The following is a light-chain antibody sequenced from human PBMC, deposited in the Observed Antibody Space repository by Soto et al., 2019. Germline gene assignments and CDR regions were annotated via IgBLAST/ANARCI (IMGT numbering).Light chain of an antibody. J-gene: IGLJ3*02. Sequence: QSALTQPASVSGSPGQSITISCTGTSNDVGGFSFVSWYQQHPGKAPKLIIYEVCNRPSGVSNRVSGSKSGNTASLTISGLQAEDEADYYCNSYTSTSARVFAGGTKLTVL. CDR3: NSYTSTSARV. V-gene: IGLV2-14*01. CDR2: EVC. CDR1: SNDVGGFSF.